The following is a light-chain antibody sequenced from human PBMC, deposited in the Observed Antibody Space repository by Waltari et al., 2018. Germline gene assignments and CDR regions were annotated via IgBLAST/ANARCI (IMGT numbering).Light chain of an antibody. J-gene: IGKJ2*01. V-gene: IGKV4-1*01. CDR3: QQYYSTPT. Sequence: DIVMTQSPDSLAVSLGERATINCKSSQSVLYSSNNKNYLAWHQQKPGQPPKLLIYWATTLESGVPDRFSGSGSETDFTLTVSSLQAEDVAVYYCQQYYSTPTFGQGTKLEIK. CDR1: QSVLYSSNNKNY. CDR2: WAT.